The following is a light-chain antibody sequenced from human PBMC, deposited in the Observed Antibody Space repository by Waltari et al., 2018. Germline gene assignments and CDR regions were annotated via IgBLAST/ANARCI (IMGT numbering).Light chain of an antibody. J-gene: IGKJ1*01. V-gene: IGKV3-20*01. CDR3: QHYVRLPAT. CDR1: QSVSRS. Sequence: IVLTQSPGTLSLSPGERATLSCRAGQSVSRSLAWYQQKPGQAPKLHIYGAATRATGIPDRFAGRGSGTDFSLTISSLEPEDFAIYFYQHYVRLPATFGQGTKVEIK. CDR2: GAA.